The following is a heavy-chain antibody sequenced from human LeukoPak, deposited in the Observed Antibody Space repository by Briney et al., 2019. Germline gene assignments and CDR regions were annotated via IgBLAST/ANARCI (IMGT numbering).Heavy chain of an antibody. CDR1: GYTFTSYG. V-gene: IGHV1-18*01. D-gene: IGHD3-22*01. J-gene: IGHJ3*02. CDR2: ISAYNGNT. CDR3: AREQAPYYYDPEFAFDI. Sequence: ASVKVSCKASGYTFTSYGISWVRQAPGQGLERMGWISAYNGNTNYAQKLQGRITMTTDTSTSTAYMELRSLRSDDTAVYYCAREQAPYYYDPEFAFDIWGQGTMAAVSS.